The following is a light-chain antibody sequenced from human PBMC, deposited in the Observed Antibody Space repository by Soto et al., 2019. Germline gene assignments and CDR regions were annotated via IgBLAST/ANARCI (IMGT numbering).Light chain of an antibody. Sequence: EIVMTQSPATLSVSPGERATLSCRASQSVSILLAWYQQKPGQAPRLLIHGATTRFSGSGSGTEFTLTISSLQSEDFAVYYCQQYNNWPRTFGQGTK. CDR2: GAT. J-gene: IGKJ1*01. CDR3: QQYNNWPRT. V-gene: IGKV3-15*01. CDR1: QSVSIL.